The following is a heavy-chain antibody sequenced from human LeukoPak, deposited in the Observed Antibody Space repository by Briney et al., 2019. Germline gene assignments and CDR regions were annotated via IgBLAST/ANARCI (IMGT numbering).Heavy chain of an antibody. Sequence: NPSETLSLTCIVSGDSITNHYWSSIRRPPGKGLEWIGYIYYNGRINYNPSLKSRVTISVDTSRNQFSMRLNSVTAADTAVYYCAGSGGLANQGAVFDYWGQGTLVTVSS. V-gene: IGHV4-59*11. D-gene: IGHD3-10*01. CDR2: IYYNGRI. CDR3: AGSGGLANQGAVFDY. J-gene: IGHJ4*02. CDR1: GDSITNHY.